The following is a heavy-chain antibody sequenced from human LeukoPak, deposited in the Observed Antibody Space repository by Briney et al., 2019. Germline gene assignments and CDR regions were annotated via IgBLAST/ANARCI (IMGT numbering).Heavy chain of an antibody. CDR2: TSSNGGST. Sequence: GGSLRLSCAASGFTFSSYAMHWVRQAPGKGLEYVSATSSNGGSTYYANSVKGRFTISRDNSKNTLYLQMGSLRAEDMAVYYCARVRYYGSGSYYSRYYFDYWGQGTLVTVSS. D-gene: IGHD3-10*01. CDR3: ARVRYYGSGSYYSRYYFDY. CDR1: GFTFSSYA. J-gene: IGHJ4*02. V-gene: IGHV3-64*01.